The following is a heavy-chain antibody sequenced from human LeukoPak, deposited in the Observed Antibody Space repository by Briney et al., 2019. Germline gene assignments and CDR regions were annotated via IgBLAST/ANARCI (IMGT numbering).Heavy chain of an antibody. D-gene: IGHD5-12*01. CDR3: ARRGYSGYDLLDY. J-gene: IGHJ4*02. CDR2: IYYSGST. CDR1: GDSISGYY. V-gene: IGHV4-59*12. Sequence: SETLSLTCTVSGDSISGYYWSWIRQPPGKGLEWIGNIYYSGSTNYNPSLKSRVTISVDRSKNQFSLKLSSVTAADTAVYYCARRGYSGYDLLDYWGQGTLVTVSS.